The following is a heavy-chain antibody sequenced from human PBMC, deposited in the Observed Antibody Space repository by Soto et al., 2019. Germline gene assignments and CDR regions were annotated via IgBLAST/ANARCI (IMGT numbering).Heavy chain of an antibody. CDR2: IYYAGST. CDR1: GGSMVSYY. D-gene: IGHD2-21*02. J-gene: IGHJ4*02. CDR3: ARLRDLVVTEVDY. V-gene: IGHV4-59*08. Sequence: SETLSLTCTVSGGSMVSYYWSWIRQPPGRGPEWIGFIYYAGSTNYNPSLKSRVTISVDTSKNQFSLKLSSVTAADTAVYYCARLRDLVVTEVDYWGQGTLVTVS.